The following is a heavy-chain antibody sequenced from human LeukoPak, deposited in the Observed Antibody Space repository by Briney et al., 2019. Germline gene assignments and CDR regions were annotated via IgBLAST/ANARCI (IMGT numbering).Heavy chain of an antibody. V-gene: IGHV1-2*06. CDR1: EYTFTGYY. CDR3: ARLDFWSGYYAFDY. Sequence: GASVKVSCKASEYTFTGYYMHWVRQAPGQGLEWMGRINPNSGGTNYAQKFQGRVTMTRDTSISTAYMELSRLRSDDTAVYYCARLDFWSGYYAFDYWGQGTLVTVSS. J-gene: IGHJ4*02. CDR2: INPNSGGT. D-gene: IGHD3-3*01.